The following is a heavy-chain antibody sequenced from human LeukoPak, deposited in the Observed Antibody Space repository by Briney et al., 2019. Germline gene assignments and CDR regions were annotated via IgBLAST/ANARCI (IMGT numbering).Heavy chain of an antibody. Sequence: PGGSLRLSCAASGFRFSGHYMSWIRQAPGKGLEWVAYISSTVTTVYYAVSVKGRFTISRDNTKDSLYLQMSSLKAEDTAVYYCARGDCSAASCYYFDYWGQGTLVTVSS. V-gene: IGHV3-11*04. CDR3: ARGDCSAASCYYFDY. J-gene: IGHJ4*02. D-gene: IGHD2-15*01. CDR1: GFRFSGHY. CDR2: ISSTVTTV.